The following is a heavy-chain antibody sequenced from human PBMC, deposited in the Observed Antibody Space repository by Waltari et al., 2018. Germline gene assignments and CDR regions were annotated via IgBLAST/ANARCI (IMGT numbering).Heavy chain of an antibody. CDR2: LSASGSRT. D-gene: IGHD1-26*01. CDR3: AMSLTVLVRADH. V-gene: IGHV3-23*04. CDR1: GFTFSSYA. Sequence: EVRLVESGGGLVKPGGSLRLSCAASGFTFSSYAMNWVRQAPGKGLEWGAGLSASGSRTFYAASVKGRFTISRDNSNNTLYAQMTSLTPEDTATYYCAMSLTVLVRADHWGQGTLVAVSS. J-gene: IGHJ4*02.